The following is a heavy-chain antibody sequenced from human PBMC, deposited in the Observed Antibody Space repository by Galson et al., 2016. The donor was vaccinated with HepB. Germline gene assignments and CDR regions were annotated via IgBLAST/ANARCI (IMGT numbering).Heavy chain of an antibody. CDR3: ARDQDCSSTSCPSLGYFYMDV. Sequence: SVKVSCKASGGSFSTHAISRVRQAPGQGLEWMGGIVPVFGTPSYAQKFQGRVTITADETTSTTYMELSSLRSEDTAVYYCARDQDCSSTSCPSLGYFYMDVWGTGTTVTVSS. CDR2: IVPVFGTP. CDR1: GGSFSTHA. J-gene: IGHJ6*03. D-gene: IGHD2-2*01. V-gene: IGHV1-69*13.